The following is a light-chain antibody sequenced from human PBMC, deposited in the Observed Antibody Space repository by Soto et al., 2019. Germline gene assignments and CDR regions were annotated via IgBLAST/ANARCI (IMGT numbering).Light chain of an antibody. CDR2: GAS. CDR3: QQYDSSPQT. Sequence: ENVLTQSPGTLSLSPGERATLSCRASQSVSSNFLAWYQQKPGQAPRLLIYGASNRATGIPDRFSGSGSGTDFTLTISRLETEDFAVYYCQQYDSSPQTFGQGTKVEIK. CDR1: QSVSSNF. J-gene: IGKJ1*01. V-gene: IGKV3-20*01.